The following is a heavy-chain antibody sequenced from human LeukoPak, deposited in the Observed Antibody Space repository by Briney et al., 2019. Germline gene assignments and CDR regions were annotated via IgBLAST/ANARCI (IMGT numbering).Heavy chain of an antibody. CDR1: GGSISSSSYY. D-gene: IGHD6-13*01. V-gene: IGHV4-39*01. CDR2: INHSGST. Sequence: SETLSLTCTVSGGSISSSSYYWSWIRQPPGKGLEWIGEINHSGSTNYNPSLKSRVTISVDTSKNQFSLKLSSVTAADTAVYYCARQLSTYRPRIAAWGIAAAGTGWFDPWGQGTLVTVSS. CDR3: ARQLSTYRPRIAAWGIAAAGTGWFDP. J-gene: IGHJ5*02.